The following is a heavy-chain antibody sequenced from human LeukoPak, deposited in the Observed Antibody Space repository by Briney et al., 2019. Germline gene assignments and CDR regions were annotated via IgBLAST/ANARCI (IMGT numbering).Heavy chain of an antibody. V-gene: IGHV4-59*01. CDR2: INYSGST. J-gene: IGHJ4*02. CDR1: GGSISSYY. D-gene: IGHD6-6*01. Sequence: SETLSLTCTVSGGSISSYYRSWIRQPPGKGLEWIGYINYSGSTNYNPSLKSRVTISVDTSKNQFSLKLSSVTAADTAVYYCARVDPDSSSTLEVFDYWGQGTLVTVSS. CDR3: ARVDPDSSSTLEVFDY.